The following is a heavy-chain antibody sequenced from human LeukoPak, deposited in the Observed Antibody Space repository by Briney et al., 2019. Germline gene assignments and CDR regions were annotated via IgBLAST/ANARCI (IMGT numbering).Heavy chain of an antibody. CDR1: GGSISSGGYY. V-gene: IGHV4-31*03. J-gene: IGHJ3*02. CDR3: ARANYDFWSGYYTGAFDI. CDR2: IYYSGST. Sequence: SSETLSLTCTVSGGSISSGGYYWSWIRQHPRKGLEWIGYIYYSGSTYYNPSLKSRVTISVDTSKNQFSLKLSSVTAADTAVYYCARANYDFWSGYYTGAFDIWGQGTMVTVSS. D-gene: IGHD3-3*01.